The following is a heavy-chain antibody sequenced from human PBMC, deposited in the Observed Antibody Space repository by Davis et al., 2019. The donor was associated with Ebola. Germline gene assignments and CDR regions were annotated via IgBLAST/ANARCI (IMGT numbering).Heavy chain of an antibody. CDR1: GFTFSHYW. Sequence: GESLKISCAASGFTFSHYWMHWVRQVPGKGLVWVSRINSIGSSITYADSVKGRFTISRDNAKNTLYLQMNSLRPEDTAVYYCARDPRDYDGNSGLSFWGQGTLATVSS. J-gene: IGHJ4*02. V-gene: IGHV3-74*01. CDR3: ARDPRDYDGNSGLSF. CDR2: INSIGSSI. D-gene: IGHD4-23*01.